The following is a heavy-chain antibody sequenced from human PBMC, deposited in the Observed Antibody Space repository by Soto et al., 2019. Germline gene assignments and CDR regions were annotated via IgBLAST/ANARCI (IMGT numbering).Heavy chain of an antibody. CDR2: VSYDGSNK. Sequence: QVQLVESGGGVVQPGRSLRLSCAASGFTFSNYGMHWVRQAPGKGLEWVAVVSYDGSNKHYADSVMGRFTISRDNSKNTVYLQMNSLRAEDTAVYYCAKDESIVADRRFDPWGQGTLVTVSS. CDR1: GFTFSNYG. V-gene: IGHV3-30*18. J-gene: IGHJ5*02. CDR3: AKDESIVADRRFDP. D-gene: IGHD2-21*01.